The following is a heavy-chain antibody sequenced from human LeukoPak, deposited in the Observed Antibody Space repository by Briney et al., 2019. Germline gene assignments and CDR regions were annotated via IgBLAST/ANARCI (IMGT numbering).Heavy chain of an antibody. CDR1: GFIFSTYP. CDR2: ITGSGDNT. CDR3: AKENPVGGTNYFDY. D-gene: IGHD1-26*01. J-gene: IGHJ4*02. Sequence: GGSLRLSCAASGFIFSTYPMSWVRQAPGKGLEWVSAITGSGDNTYYTDSVKGRFTISRDNSKNTLSLQMNSLRVEDTAVYYCAKENPVGGTNYFDYWGQGTLVTVSS. V-gene: IGHV3-23*01.